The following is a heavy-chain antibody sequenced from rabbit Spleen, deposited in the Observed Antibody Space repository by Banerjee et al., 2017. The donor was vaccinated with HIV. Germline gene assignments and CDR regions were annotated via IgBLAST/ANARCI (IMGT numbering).Heavy chain of an antibody. D-gene: IGHD4-1*01. CDR1: GFDFSNKAV. Sequence: QEHLVESGGGLVRPEGSLRLSCTASGFDFSNKAVMCWVRQAPGKGLQWIACINVVTGKAVYATWAKGRFTFSKTSSTTVTLQMTSLTAADTATYFCARDLDGFIGWNFGWWGPGTLVTVS. CDR3: ARDLDGFIGWNFGW. CDR2: INVVTGKA. V-gene: IGHV1S45*01. J-gene: IGHJ4*01.